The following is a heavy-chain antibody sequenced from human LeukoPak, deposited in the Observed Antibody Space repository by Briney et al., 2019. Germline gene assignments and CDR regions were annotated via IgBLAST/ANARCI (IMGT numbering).Heavy chain of an antibody. V-gene: IGHV3-43*02. Sequence: GGPLRLSCAASGFSFGDYAMHWVRQGPGKALEWVSLISGDDSITYYADSVKGRFTISRDNSKDSLYLQINSLRTEDTASYYCARRSYDSYYGLDVWGQGTTVTVS. J-gene: IGHJ6*02. D-gene: IGHD2-2*01. CDR1: GFSFGDYA. CDR3: ARRSYDSYYGLDV. CDR2: ISGDDSIT.